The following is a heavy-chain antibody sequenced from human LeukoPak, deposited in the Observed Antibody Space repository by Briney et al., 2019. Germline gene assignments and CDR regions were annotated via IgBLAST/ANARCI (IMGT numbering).Heavy chain of an antibody. CDR3: ARGNSGYYGSGSICDY. CDR1: GGSFSGYY. CDR2: INHSGST. D-gene: IGHD3-10*01. Sequence: SETLSLTCAVYGGSFSGYYWSWIRRPPGKGLEWIGEINHSGSTNYNPSLKSRVTISVDTSKNQFSLKLSSVTAADTAVYYCARGNSGYYGSGSICDYWGQGTLVTVSS. V-gene: IGHV4-34*01. J-gene: IGHJ4*02.